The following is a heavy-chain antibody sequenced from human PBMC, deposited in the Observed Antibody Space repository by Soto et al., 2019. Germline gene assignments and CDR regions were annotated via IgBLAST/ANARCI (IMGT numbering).Heavy chain of an antibody. CDR3: ARREYYYDSSGYYYWFDP. V-gene: IGHV5-51*01. J-gene: IGHJ5*02. CDR2: IYPGDSDT. CDR1: GYSFTSYW. D-gene: IGHD3-22*01. Sequence: GGSLRLSCKGSGYSFTSYWIGWVRQMPGKGLEWMGIIYPGDSDTGYSPSFQGQVTISADKSISTAYLQWSSLKASDTAMYYCARREYYYDSSGYYYWFDPWGQGTLVTVSS.